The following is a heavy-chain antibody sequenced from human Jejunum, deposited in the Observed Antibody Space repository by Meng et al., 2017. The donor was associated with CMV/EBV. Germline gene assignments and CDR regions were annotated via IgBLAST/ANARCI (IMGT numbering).Heavy chain of an antibody. V-gene: IGHV3-30*02. CDR2: IHYAWDSQ. Sequence: VGRVVAGGGVVLPGGSLRLSCVTSGFTFSRSGMHWVRQAPGKPLEWVSFIHYAWDSQYYADSVKGRFTISRDDSRNTEYLQMNSLTTEDTAVYYCAKNRDGIDSWGQGTLVTVSS. CDR1: GFTFSRSG. D-gene: IGHD2/OR15-2a*01. J-gene: IGHJ4*02. CDR3: AKNRDGIDS.